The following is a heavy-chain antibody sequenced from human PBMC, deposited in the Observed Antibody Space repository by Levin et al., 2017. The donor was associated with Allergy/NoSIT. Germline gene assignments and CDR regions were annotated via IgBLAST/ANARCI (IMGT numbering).Heavy chain of an antibody. D-gene: IGHD5-12*01. CDR2: ISYDGSNK. J-gene: IGHJ4*02. V-gene: IGHV3-30-3*01. Sequence: GGSLRLSCAASGFTFSSYAMHWVRQAPGKGLEGVAVISYDGSNKYYADSVKGRFTISRDNSKNTLYLQMNSLRAEDTAVYYCARWEWLRSTGHFFFDYWGQGTLVTVSS. CDR1: GFTFSSYA. CDR3: ARWEWLRSTGHFFFDY.